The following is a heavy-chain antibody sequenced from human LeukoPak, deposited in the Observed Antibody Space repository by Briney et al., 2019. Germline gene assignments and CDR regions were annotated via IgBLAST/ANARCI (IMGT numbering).Heavy chain of an antibody. CDR1: GGTFSSYT. CDR2: IIPILGIA. Sequence: ASVKVSCKASGGTFSSYTISWVRQAPGQGLEWMGRIIPILGIANYAQKFQGRVTITADKSTSTAYMELSSLRSDDTAVYYCARARQWLLLPEDAFDIWGQGTMVTVSS. D-gene: IGHD3-22*01. V-gene: IGHV1-69*02. J-gene: IGHJ3*02. CDR3: ARARQWLLLPEDAFDI.